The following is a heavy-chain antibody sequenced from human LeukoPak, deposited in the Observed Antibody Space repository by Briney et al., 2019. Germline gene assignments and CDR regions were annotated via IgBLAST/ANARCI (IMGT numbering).Heavy chain of an antibody. D-gene: IGHD2-2*03. Sequence: PGGSLRLSCVGSGFTFSTYNMNWFRQAPGKGLEWVSYINKAGDSIYYAHSVKGRFTISRDNAKNSLYLQTSSLRVEDTAVYYCELDSSDSSPSHIWFDPWGQGTLVTVSS. CDR1: GFTFSTYN. CDR2: INKAGDSI. CDR3: ELDSSDSSPSHIWFDP. V-gene: IGHV3-48*03. J-gene: IGHJ5*02.